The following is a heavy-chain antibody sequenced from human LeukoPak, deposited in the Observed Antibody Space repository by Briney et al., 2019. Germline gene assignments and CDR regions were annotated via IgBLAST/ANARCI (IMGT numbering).Heavy chain of an antibody. CDR3: ARDRIVDMVRGVMAYFDY. CDR2: IYHSGST. Sequence: SETLSLTCTVSGYSISSGYYWGWIRQPPGKGLEWIGSIYHSGSTYYNPSLKSRVTISVDTSKNQFSLKLSSVTAADTAVYYCARDRIVDMVRGVMAYFDYWGQGTLVTVSS. CDR1: GYSISSGYY. V-gene: IGHV4-38-2*02. D-gene: IGHD3-10*01. J-gene: IGHJ4*02.